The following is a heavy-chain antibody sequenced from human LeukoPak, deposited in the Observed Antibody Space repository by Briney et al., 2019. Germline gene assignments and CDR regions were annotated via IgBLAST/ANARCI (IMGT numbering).Heavy chain of an antibody. CDR3: TRDLMDYDVSTGLHHYYMDV. CDR2: IKEDGSEK. J-gene: IGHJ6*02. Sequence: GGSLRLSCAASGFTFSSYWMSWVRQAPGKGLEWVANIKEDGSEKYYVDSVKGRFTISRDNAKNSLYLQMNSLRVEDTAVYYCTRDLMDYDVSTGLHHYYMDVWGQGTTVTVSS. V-gene: IGHV3-7*01. CDR1: GFTFSSYW. D-gene: IGHD3-9*01.